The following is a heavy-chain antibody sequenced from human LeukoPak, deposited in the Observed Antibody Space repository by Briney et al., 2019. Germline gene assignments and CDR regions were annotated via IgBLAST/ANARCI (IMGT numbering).Heavy chain of an antibody. CDR3: VKKGQADDDGKPD. CDR2: IYSGGST. Sequence: GGSLRLSCAASGFTVSSNYMSWVRQAPGKGLEWVSVIYSGGSTYYADSVKGRFTISRDNSKNTLYLQMNNLRADDTAVYYCVKKGQADDDGKPDWGQGTLVTVSS. D-gene: IGHD1-1*01. V-gene: IGHV3-53*01. CDR1: GFTVSSNY. J-gene: IGHJ4*02.